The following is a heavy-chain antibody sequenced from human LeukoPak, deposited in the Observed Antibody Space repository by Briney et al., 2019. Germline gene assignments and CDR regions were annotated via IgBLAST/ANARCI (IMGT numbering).Heavy chain of an antibody. CDR1: GFTFSSYA. CDR2: ISGSGGST. CDR3: VRDNPRCCGVVPANIDDY. D-gene: IGHD2-15*01. J-gene: IGHJ4*02. V-gene: IGHV3-23*01. Sequence: GGSLRLSCAASGFTFSSYAMSWVRQAPGKGLEWVSAISGSGGSTYYADSVRGRFTISRDNVKNSLYLQMNSLRAEDTAVYYCVRDNPRCCGVVPANIDDYWGQGTLVTVSS.